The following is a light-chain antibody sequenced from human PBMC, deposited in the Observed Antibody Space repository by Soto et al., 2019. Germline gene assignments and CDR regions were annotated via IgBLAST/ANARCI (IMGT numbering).Light chain of an antibody. J-gene: IGLJ2*01. Sequence: QSVLPQPHSVSAAPGQKVTISCSGRSSNFGNNYVFWYQQLPGTATKLLIYDNDKRPSGIPDRFSGSKSGTSATLGITGLQTGDDADYYCATWDRSLSVGVFGGGTKHTVL. CDR1: SSNFGNNY. CDR3: ATWDRSLSVGV. V-gene: IGLV1-51*01. CDR2: DND.